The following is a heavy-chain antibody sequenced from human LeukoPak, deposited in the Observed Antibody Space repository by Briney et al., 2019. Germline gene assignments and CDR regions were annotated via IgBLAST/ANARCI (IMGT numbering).Heavy chain of an antibody. CDR2: IYYSGST. J-gene: IGHJ4*02. V-gene: IGHV4-59*01. D-gene: IGHD3-3*01. CDR1: GGSISSYY. CDR3: ARVGGAFGVLN. Sequence: ETLSLTCTVSGGSISSYYWSWLRQPPGKGLEWIGYIYYSGSTNYNPSLKSRVTISVDTSKNQFSLKLSSVTAADTAVYYCARVGGAFGVLNWGQGTLVTVSS.